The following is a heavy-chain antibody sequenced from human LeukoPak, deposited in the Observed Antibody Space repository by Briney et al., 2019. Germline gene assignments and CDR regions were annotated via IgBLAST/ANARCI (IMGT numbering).Heavy chain of an antibody. D-gene: IGHD2-15*01. V-gene: IGHV3-66*02. Sequence: GGSLRLSCAASGFTVSSNYMSWVRQAPGKGLEWVSVIYSGGSTYYADSVKGRFTISRDNSKNTLYLQMNSLRAEDTAVYYCARDKYCCCYCLDYWGQGTLVTGSS. CDR3: ARDKYCCCYCLDY. CDR2: IYSGGST. J-gene: IGHJ4*02. CDR1: GFTVSSNY.